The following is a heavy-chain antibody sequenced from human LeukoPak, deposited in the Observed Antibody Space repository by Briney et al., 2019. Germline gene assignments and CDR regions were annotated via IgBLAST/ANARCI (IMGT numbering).Heavy chain of an antibody. V-gene: IGHV4-34*01. CDR1: GGSFSGYY. CDR3: ARDLGDFDY. CDR2: INHSGST. Sequence: SETLSLTCAVYGGSFSGYYWSWIRQPPGKGLEWIGEINHSGSTNYNPSLKSRVTISVDTSKNQFSLKLSSVIAADTAVYYCARDLGDFDYWGQGTLVTVSS. J-gene: IGHJ4*02. D-gene: IGHD3-16*01.